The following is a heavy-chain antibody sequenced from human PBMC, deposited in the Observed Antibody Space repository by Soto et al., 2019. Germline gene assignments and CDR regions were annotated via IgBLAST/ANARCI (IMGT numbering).Heavy chain of an antibody. Sequence: GGPVEVSCKASGVTFSSSAVAWGRQGRGQGLEWMGGIIPIFGNANYAQKFQGRVTITADKSTSTAYMELSSLRSEDTAVYYCARDRDYGGNSVYFDYWGQGTLVTVSS. CDR3: ARDRDYGGNSVYFDY. CDR2: IIPIFGNA. CDR1: GVTFSSSA. D-gene: IGHD4-17*01. J-gene: IGHJ4*02. V-gene: IGHV1-69*06.